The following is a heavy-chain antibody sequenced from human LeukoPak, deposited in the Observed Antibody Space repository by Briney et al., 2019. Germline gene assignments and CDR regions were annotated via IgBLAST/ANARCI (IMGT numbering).Heavy chain of an antibody. CDR1: GGTFSSHG. D-gene: IGHD3-22*01. CDR3: ARRWPHSSGYYLFDY. V-gene: IGHV1-69*05. J-gene: IGHJ4*02. CDR2: IIPIFGST. Sequence: SVKVSCKASGGTFSSHGLSWVRQAPGQGLEWMGGIIPIFGSTNYAQNFQGRVTITMDESTSTAYMELSSLGTDDTAVYYCARRWPHSSGYYLFDYWGQGTLVTVSS.